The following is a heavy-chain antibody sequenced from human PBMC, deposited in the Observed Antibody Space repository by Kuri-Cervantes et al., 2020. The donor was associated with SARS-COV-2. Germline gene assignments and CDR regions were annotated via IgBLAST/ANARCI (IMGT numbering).Heavy chain of an antibody. CDR3: TRMSTQYYDFWSGGYRDFDY. CDR2: IKSKAYGETA. V-gene: IGHV3-49*03. Sequence: GGSLRLSCTTSGFSFRDFGVTWFRQAPGKGLEWVGFIKSKAYGETAEYAASVKGRFTISRDDFKTIAYLQMNSLKTEDTAVYYCTRMSTQYYDFWSGGYRDFDYWGQGTLVTVSS. CDR1: GFSFRDFG. D-gene: IGHD3-3*01. J-gene: IGHJ4*02.